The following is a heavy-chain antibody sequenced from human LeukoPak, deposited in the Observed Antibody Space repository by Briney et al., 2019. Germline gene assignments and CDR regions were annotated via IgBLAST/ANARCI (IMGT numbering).Heavy chain of an antibody. J-gene: IGHJ4*02. CDR2: IYPGDSDT. Sequence: GESLKISCKGSGYSLTSYWIGWVRQMPGKGLEWMGIIYPGDSDTRYSPPFQGQVTISADKSISTAYLQWSSLKASETAMYYCARQEWVGATRIDYWGQGTLVTVSS. CDR1: GYSLTSYW. D-gene: IGHD1-26*01. V-gene: IGHV5-51*01. CDR3: ARQEWVGATRIDY.